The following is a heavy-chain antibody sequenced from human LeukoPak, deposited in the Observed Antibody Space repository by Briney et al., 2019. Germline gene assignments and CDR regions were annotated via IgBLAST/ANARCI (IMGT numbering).Heavy chain of an antibody. Sequence: SVTVSCKASGGTFSSYAISWVRQAPGQGLEWMGGIIPIFGTANYAQKFQGRVTITTDESTSTAYMELSSLRSEDTAVYYCARGPLATGDRYFDYWGQGTLVTVSS. CDR3: ARGPLATGDRYFDY. D-gene: IGHD7-27*01. V-gene: IGHV1-69*05. CDR1: GGTFSSYA. J-gene: IGHJ4*02. CDR2: IIPIFGTA.